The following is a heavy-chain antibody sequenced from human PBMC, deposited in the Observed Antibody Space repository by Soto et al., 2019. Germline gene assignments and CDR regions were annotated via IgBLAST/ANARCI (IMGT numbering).Heavy chain of an antibody. CDR1: GYTFTGYY. D-gene: IGHD6-6*01. Sequence: ASVKVSCKASGYTFTGYYMHWVRQAPGQGLEWMGWINPNSGGTNYAQKFQGWVTMTRDTSISTAYMELSRLRSDDTAVYYCARPTIAPHLFMYPFDSWGQGTLVTVSS. CDR2: INPNSGGT. V-gene: IGHV1-2*04. J-gene: IGHJ4*01. CDR3: ARPTIAPHLFMYPFDS.